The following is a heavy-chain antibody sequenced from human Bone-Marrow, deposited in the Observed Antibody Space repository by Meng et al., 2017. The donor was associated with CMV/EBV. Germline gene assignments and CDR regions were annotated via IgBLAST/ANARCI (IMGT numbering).Heavy chain of an antibody. J-gene: IGHJ4*02. CDR1: GHTFTGYY. CDR2: INPNSGGT. Sequence: ASVKVSCKASGHTFTGYYMHWVRQAPGQGLEWMGWINPNSGGTNYAQKFQGRVTMTRDTSISTAYMELSRLRSDDTAVYYCARDRRAARLFDYWGQGTLVTVSS. V-gene: IGHV1-2*02. D-gene: IGHD6-6*01. CDR3: ARDRRAARLFDY.